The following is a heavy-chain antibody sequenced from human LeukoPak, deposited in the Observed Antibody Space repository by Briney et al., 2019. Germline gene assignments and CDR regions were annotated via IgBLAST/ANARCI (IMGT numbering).Heavy chain of an antibody. CDR2: ISYDGSNK. CDR1: GFTFSSYG. D-gene: IGHD4-17*01. J-gene: IGHJ6*02. Sequence: GGSLRLSCAASGFTFSSYGMHWVRQAPGKGLEWVAVISYDGSNKYYADSVKGRFTISRDNSKNTLYLQMDSLRAEDTAVYYCARDRPYGYYYYYGMDVWGQGTTVTVSS. V-gene: IGHV3-30*03. CDR3: ARDRPYGYYYYYGMDV.